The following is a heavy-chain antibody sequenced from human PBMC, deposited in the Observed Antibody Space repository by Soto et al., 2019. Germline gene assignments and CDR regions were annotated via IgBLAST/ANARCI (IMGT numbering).Heavy chain of an antibody. CDR2: INAGNGNT. CDR3: AVDSSGWYFYFDY. D-gene: IGHD6-19*01. CDR1: GYTFTSYA. J-gene: IGHJ4*02. Sequence: ASVKVSCKASGYTFTSYAMYWVRQAPGQRLEWMGWINAGNGNTKYSQKFQGRVTITRDTSASTAYMELSSLRSEDTAVYYCAVDSSGWYFYFDYWGQGTLVTVSS. V-gene: IGHV1-3*01.